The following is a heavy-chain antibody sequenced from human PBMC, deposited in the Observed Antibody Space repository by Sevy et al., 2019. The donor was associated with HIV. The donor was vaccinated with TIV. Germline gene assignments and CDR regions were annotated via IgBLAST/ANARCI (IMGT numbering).Heavy chain of an antibody. CDR2: IKQDGSEK. CDR1: GFTFSSYW. Sequence: GGSLRLSCAASGFTFSSYWMSWVRQAPGKGLEWVANIKQDGSEKYYVDSVKGRFTISRDNAKNSLYLQMNSLRAEDTAVYYCASSTIFGVVIRFYYYYGMDVWGQGTTVTVSS. D-gene: IGHD3-3*01. CDR3: ASSTIFGVVIRFYYYYGMDV. V-gene: IGHV3-7*03. J-gene: IGHJ6*02.